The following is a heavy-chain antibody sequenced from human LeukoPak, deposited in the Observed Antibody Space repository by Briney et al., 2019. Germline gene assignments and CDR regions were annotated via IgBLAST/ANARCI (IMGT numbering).Heavy chain of an antibody. CDR2: IYPGDSDT. CDR1: GYSFTSYW. CDR3: ASPYSSGWYDAFDI. V-gene: IGHV5-51*01. Sequence: RGESLKISCKGSGYSFTSYWIGWVRQMPGKGLEWMGIIYPGDSDTRYSPSFQGQVTISADKSISTAYLQWSSLKPSDTATYYCASPYSSGWYDAFDIWGQGTMVTVSS. J-gene: IGHJ3*02. D-gene: IGHD6-19*01.